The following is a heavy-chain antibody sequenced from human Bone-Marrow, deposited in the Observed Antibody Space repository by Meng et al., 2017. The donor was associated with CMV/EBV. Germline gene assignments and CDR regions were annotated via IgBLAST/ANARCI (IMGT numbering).Heavy chain of an antibody. Sequence: ASVKVSCKASGYTFTSYGISWVRQAPGQGLEWMGWISAYNGNTNYAQKLQGRVTMTTDTSTSTAYMELRSLRSDDTAVYYCARLPGYCSSTSCYFDWFDPWGQGTLVTVSS. CDR3: ARLPGYCSSTSCYFDWFDP. V-gene: IGHV1-18*01. CDR1: GYTFTSYG. D-gene: IGHD2-2*01. CDR2: ISAYNGNT. J-gene: IGHJ5*02.